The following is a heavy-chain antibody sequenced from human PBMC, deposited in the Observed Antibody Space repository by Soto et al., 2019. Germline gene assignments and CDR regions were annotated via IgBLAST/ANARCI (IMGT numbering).Heavy chain of an antibody. CDR2: INHSGST. Sequence: SETLSLTCAVYGGSFSGYYWSWIRQPPGKGLEWIGEINHSGSTNYNPSLKSRVTISVDTSKNQFSLKLSSVTAADTAVYYCATKHTYYYGSGSYYNEDYWGQGTLVTVSS. CDR3: ATKHTYYYGSGSYYNEDY. J-gene: IGHJ4*02. D-gene: IGHD3-10*01. CDR1: GGSFSGYY. V-gene: IGHV4-34*01.